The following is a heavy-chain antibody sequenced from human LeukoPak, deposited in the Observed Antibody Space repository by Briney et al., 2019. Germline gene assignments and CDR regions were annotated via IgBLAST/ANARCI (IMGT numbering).Heavy chain of an antibody. CDR2: ISYDGSNK. CDR1: GFTFSSYG. Sequence: PGGSLRLSCAASGFTFSSYGMHWVRQAPGKGLEWVALISYDGSNKYYADSVKGRFTISRDNSTLYLEMNSLRAEDTAVYYCARGPFVVVRAAICLFGYFDLWGRGTLVTVSS. J-gene: IGHJ2*01. D-gene: IGHD2-2*01. V-gene: IGHV3-30*19. CDR3: ARGPFVVVRAAICLFGYFDL.